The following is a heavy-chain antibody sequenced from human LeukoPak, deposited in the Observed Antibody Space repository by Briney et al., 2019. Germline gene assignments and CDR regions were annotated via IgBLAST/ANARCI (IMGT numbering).Heavy chain of an antibody. CDR3: ARTGYDFWSGYLPIGY. CDR1: GGSFSGYY. D-gene: IGHD3-3*01. V-gene: IGHV4-34*01. J-gene: IGHJ4*02. CDR2: INHSGST. Sequence: SETLSLTCAVYGGSFSGYYWSWIRQPPGKGLEWIGEINHSGSTNYNPSLKSRVTISVDTSKNQFSLKLSSVTAADTAVYYCARTGYDFWSGYLPIGYWGQGTLVTVSS.